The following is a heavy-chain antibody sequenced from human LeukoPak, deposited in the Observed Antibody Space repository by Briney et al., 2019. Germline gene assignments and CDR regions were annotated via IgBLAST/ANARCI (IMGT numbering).Heavy chain of an antibody. V-gene: IGHV3-66*02. D-gene: IGHD5-18*01. CDR3: ARDQGVYSYGYDYYYYGMDV. CDR2: ISNGGTT. J-gene: IGHJ6*02. Sequence: GGSLRPSCAASGFTVSSNYTNYVRKAPAKGQTWVSVISNGGTTYYAHSVSGRFTISNDNSHNNLYLQMNKLRAEDTAVYYCARDQGVYSYGYDYYYYGMDVRGQGTMVTVSS. CDR1: GFTVSSNY.